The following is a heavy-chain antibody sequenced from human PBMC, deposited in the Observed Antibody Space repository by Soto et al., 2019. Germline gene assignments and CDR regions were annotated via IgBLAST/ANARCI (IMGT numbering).Heavy chain of an antibody. V-gene: IGHV4-31*03. CDR1: GGSISSGGYY. D-gene: IGHD5-12*01. Sequence: SETLSLTCTVSGGSISSGGYYWSWIRQHPGKGLEWIGYIYYSGSTYYNPYLKSRVTISVDTSKNQFSLKLSSVTAADTAVYYCARDSGDGYNYVDYWGQGTLVTVSS. CDR3: ARDSGDGYNYVDY. J-gene: IGHJ4*02. CDR2: IYYSGST.